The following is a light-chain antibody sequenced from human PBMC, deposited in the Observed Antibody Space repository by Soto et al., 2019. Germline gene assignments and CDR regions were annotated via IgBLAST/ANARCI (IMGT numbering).Light chain of an antibody. CDR3: QRYGSSPET. Sequence: EIVLTQSPGTLSLSPGERATLSCRASQSVSSSYLAWYQQKPGQAPRLLIYGASSRATGIPDRFSGSGSGTDFTLTISRLEPADFAVYYCQRYGSSPETFGQGTKVEI. CDR2: GAS. CDR1: QSVSSSY. V-gene: IGKV3-20*01. J-gene: IGKJ1*01.